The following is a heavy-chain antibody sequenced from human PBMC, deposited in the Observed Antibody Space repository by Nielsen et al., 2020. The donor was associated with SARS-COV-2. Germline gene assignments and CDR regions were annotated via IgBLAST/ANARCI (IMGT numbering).Heavy chain of an antibody. CDR2: ISYDGSNK. V-gene: IGHV3-30*18. CDR3: AKAGVYGSGSFAVDY. CDR1: GFTFSSYG. J-gene: IGHJ4*02. D-gene: IGHD3-10*01. Sequence: GESLKISCAASGFTFSSYGMHWVRQAPGKGLEWVAVISYDGSNKYYADSVKGRFTISRDNSKNTLYLQMNSLRAEDTAVYYCAKAGVYGSGSFAVDYRGQGTLVTVSS.